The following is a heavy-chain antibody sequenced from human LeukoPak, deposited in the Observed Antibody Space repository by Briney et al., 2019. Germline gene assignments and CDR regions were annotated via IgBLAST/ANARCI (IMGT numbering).Heavy chain of an antibody. CDR2: ISSSSSYI. CDR3: ARGTGYYDSSGYYSSLHAFDI. V-gene: IGHV3-21*01. D-gene: IGHD3-22*01. Sequence: GGSLRLSCAASGFTFSSYSMDGVRQAPGKGLEGGSSISSSSSYIYYADSVKGGFTISRDNAKNSLYLQMNSLRAEDTAVYYCARGTGYYDSSGYYSSLHAFDIWGQGTMVTVSS. CDR1: GFTFSSYS. J-gene: IGHJ3*02.